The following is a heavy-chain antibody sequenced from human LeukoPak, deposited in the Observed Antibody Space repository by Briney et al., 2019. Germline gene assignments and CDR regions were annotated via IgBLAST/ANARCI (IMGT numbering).Heavy chain of an antibody. J-gene: IGHJ4*02. Sequence: APAKVSCKAFGYTFTSFYMYWVQQAPGQGLEWMGIINPSGGSTNYAQKFQGRVTMTGDTSTSTVYMELSSLSSEDTAVYYCARGDGAAGRVFDYWGQGTLVNIPS. CDR2: INPSGGST. V-gene: IGHV1-46*01. CDR3: ARGDGAAGRVFDY. CDR1: GYTFTSFY. D-gene: IGHD6-13*01.